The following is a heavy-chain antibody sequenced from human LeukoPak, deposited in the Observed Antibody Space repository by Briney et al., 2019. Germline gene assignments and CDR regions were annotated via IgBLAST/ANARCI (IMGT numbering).Heavy chain of an antibody. D-gene: IGHD3-10*01. J-gene: IGHJ4*02. V-gene: IGHV4-34*01. CDR2: INHSGST. CDR3: ARGRTVLLWFGELSGFDY. Sequence: SETLSLTCAVYGGSFSGYYWSWIRQPPGKGLEWIGEINHSGSTNYNPSLKSRVTISVDTSKSQCSLKLSSVTAADTAVYYCARGRTVLLWFGELSGFDYWGQGTLVTVSS. CDR1: GGSFSGYY.